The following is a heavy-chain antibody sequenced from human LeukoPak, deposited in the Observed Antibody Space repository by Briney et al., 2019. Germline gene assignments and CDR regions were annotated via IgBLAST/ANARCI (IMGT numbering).Heavy chain of an antibody. CDR3: ARVGCSGGSCYFDY. V-gene: IGHV4-59*12. CDR2: IYHSGST. CDR1: GGSISSYY. J-gene: IGHJ4*02. Sequence: SETLSLTCTVSGGSISSYYWSWIRQPPGKGLEWIGYIYHSGSTYYNPSLKSRVTISVDRSKNQFSLKLSSVTAADTAVYYCARVGCSGGSCYFDYWGQGTLVTVSS. D-gene: IGHD2-15*01.